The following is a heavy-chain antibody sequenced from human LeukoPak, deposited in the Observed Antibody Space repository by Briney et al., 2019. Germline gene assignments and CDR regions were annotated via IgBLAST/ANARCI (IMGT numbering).Heavy chain of an antibody. Sequence: GASVKVSCKASGYTFTSYYMHWVRQAPGQGLEWMGIINPSGGSTSYAQKFQGRVTMTRDTSTSTVYMELSSLRSGDTAVYYCARDDILTGGFDYWGQGTLVTVSS. CDR2: INPSGGST. CDR3: ARDDILTGGFDY. V-gene: IGHV1-46*01. J-gene: IGHJ4*02. CDR1: GYTFTSYY. D-gene: IGHD3-9*01.